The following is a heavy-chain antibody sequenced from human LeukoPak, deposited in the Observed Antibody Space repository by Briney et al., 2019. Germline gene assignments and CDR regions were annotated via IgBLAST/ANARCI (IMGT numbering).Heavy chain of an antibody. D-gene: IGHD3-22*01. CDR2: IYSSGST. Sequence: SETLSLTCTVSGYPISSGYYWAWIRQSPGKGLEWIGYIYSSGSTKYNPSLKSRVTISVDTSKNQFSLKLSSVTAADTAVYYCAGTYYYDSSGSREFDYWGQGTLVTVSS. J-gene: IGHJ4*02. V-gene: IGHV4-61*01. CDR3: AGTYYYDSSGSREFDY. CDR1: GYPISSGYY.